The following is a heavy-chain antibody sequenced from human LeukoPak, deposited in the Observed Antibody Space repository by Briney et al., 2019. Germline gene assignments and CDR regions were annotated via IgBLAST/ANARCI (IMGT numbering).Heavy chain of an antibody. D-gene: IGHD6-13*01. CDR2: IYTGGYT. V-gene: IGHV4-4*07. CDR1: GGSISTYY. Sequence: SETLSLTCTVSGGSISTYYWNWIRQPAGEGLEWIGRIYTGGYTNYNPSVKSRVTMSVDTSKNQFSLKLSSVTAADTAVYYCARGHRAAAGLLGDAFDIWGQGTMVTVSS. J-gene: IGHJ3*02. CDR3: ARGHRAAAGLLGDAFDI.